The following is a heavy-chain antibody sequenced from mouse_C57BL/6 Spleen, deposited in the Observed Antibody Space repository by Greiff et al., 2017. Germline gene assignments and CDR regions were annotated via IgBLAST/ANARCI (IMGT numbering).Heavy chain of an antibody. CDR1: GYAFSSSW. J-gene: IGHJ1*03. V-gene: IGHV1-82*01. Sequence: VQLQQSGPELVKPGASVKISCKASGYAFSSSWMNWVKQRPGKGLEWIGRIYPGDGDTNYNGKFKGKATLTADKSSSTAYMHLSSLTSEDSAVYLCARGGLFDTTVGDWFFDVWGTGTTVTVSS. CDR2: IYPGDGDT. CDR3: ARGGLFDTTVGDWFFDV. D-gene: IGHD1-1*01.